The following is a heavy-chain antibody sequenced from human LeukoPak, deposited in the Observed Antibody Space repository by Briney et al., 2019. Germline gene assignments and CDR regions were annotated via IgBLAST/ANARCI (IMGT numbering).Heavy chain of an antibody. CDR3: AKVSHDILTGYRSYFDY. V-gene: IGHV3-23*01. CDR2: ISGSGGST. Sequence: GGSLRLSCAASGFTFSSYAMSWVRQAPGKGLEWVSAISGSGGSTYYADSVKGRFTISRDNSKNTLCLQMNSLRAEDTAVYYCAKVSHDILTGYRSYFDYWGQGTLVTVSS. CDR1: GFTFSSYA. J-gene: IGHJ4*02. D-gene: IGHD3-9*01.